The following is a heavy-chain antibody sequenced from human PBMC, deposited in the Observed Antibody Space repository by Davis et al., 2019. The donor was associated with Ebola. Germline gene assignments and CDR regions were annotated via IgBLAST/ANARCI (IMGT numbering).Heavy chain of an antibody. J-gene: IGHJ4*02. V-gene: IGHV1-3*01. CDR3: ARDTVYSSGWYW. D-gene: IGHD6-19*01. CDR2: INAGNGNT. Sequence: ASVKVSCKASGYTFTSYAMHWVRQAPGQRREWMGWINAGNGNTKYSQKFQGRVTITRDTSASTAYMELSSLRSEDTAVYYCARDTVYSSGWYWWGQGTLVTVSS. CDR1: GYTFTSYA.